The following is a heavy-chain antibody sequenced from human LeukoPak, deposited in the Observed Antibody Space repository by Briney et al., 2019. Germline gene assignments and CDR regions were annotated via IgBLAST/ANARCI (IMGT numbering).Heavy chain of an antibody. D-gene: IGHD3-22*01. CDR3: ARGGITMIVVDPDAFDI. J-gene: IGHJ3*02. CDR1: GGTFSSYA. V-gene: IGHV1-69*13. CDR2: VIPIFGTA. Sequence: SVKVSCKASGGTFSSYAISWVRQAPGQGLEWMGGVIPIFGTANYAQKFQGRVTITADESTSTAYMELSSLRPEDTAVYYCARGGITMIVVDPDAFDIWGQGTMVTVSS.